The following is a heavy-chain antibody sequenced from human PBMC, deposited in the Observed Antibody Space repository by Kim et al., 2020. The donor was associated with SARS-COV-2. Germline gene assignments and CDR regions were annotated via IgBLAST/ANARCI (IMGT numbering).Heavy chain of an antibody. CDR2: T. V-gene: IGHV4-39*01. J-gene: IGHJ4*02. D-gene: IGHD1-7*01. Sequence: TYYNPSRKMPVIISVDTSKNQFSLKLSSVTAADTAVYYCARHHRTSACDSWGQGTLVTVSS. CDR3: ARHHRTSACDS.